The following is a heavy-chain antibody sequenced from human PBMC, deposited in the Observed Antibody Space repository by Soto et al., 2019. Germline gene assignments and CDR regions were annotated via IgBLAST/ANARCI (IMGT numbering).Heavy chain of an antibody. CDR2: IYYSGGT. CDR1: GGSISSGDYY. CDR3: ARETAPGPLDY. V-gene: IGHV4-30-4*01. D-gene: IGHD5-18*01. Sequence: SETLSLTCTVSGGSISSGDYYWSWIRQPPGKGLEWIGYIYYSGGTYYNPTLKSRITISVDTSKNQFSLKLTSVTAADTAMYYCARETAPGPLDYWGQGTLVTVSS. J-gene: IGHJ4*02.